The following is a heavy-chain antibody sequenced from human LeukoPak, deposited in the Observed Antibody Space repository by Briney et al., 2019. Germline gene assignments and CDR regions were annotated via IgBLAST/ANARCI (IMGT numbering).Heavy chain of an antibody. J-gene: IGHJ4*02. Sequence: PGGSLRLSCAASGFAFDDYAMHWVRQAPGKGLEWVSLISGDGGSTYYADSVKGRFTISRDNSKNSLYLQMNSLRTEDTALYYCAKERDGYDVFDYWGQGTLVTVSS. V-gene: IGHV3-43*02. CDR2: ISGDGGST. CDR1: GFAFDDYA. D-gene: IGHD5-24*01. CDR3: AKERDGYDVFDY.